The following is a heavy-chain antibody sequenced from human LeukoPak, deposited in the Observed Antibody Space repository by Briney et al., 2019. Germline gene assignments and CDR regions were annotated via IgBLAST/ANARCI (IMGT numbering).Heavy chain of an antibody. CDR3: ARASTYYYGSGEAAVDY. Sequence: PSETLSLTCTVSGGSISSGGYYWSRIRQHPGKGLEWIGYIYYSGSTYYNPSLKSRVTISVDTSKNQFSLKLSSVTAADTAVYYCARASTYYYGSGEAAVDYWGQGTLVTVSS. CDR2: IYYSGST. D-gene: IGHD3-10*01. J-gene: IGHJ4*02. CDR1: GGSISSGGYY. V-gene: IGHV4-31*03.